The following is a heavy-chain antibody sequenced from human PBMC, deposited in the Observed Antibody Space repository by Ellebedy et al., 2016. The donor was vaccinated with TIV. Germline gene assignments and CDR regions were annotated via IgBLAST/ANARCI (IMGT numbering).Heavy chain of an antibody. J-gene: IGHJ3*02. CDR1: GFTFSNYD. CDR3: IRGAYAYSSERAFAI. Sequence: GGSLRLSXAVSGFTFSNYDMHWVRQAPGKGLEWVSTIGTNDDPFYLDSVRGRFTLSRDNAKSSLYLQMNSLSAGDTAMYYCIRGAYAYSSERAFAIWGQGTLVTVSS. V-gene: IGHV3-13*05. D-gene: IGHD3-16*01. CDR2: IGTNDDP.